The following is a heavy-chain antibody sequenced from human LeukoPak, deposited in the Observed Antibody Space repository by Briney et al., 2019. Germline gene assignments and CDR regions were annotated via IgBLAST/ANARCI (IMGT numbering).Heavy chain of an antibody. J-gene: IGHJ4*02. CDR1: EYSFTSYW. D-gene: IGHD4-17*01. CDR3: AGVAGFVPAAPSPGPHATVTTSFDY. CDR2: IDPRDSYT. Sequence: GESLKISCKGSEYSFTSYWTSWVLQMPGKGLEWMGRIDPRDSYTNYSPSFQGHVTISADKSISTAYLQWSSLKASDTAMYYCAGVAGFVPAAPSPGPHATVTTSFDYWGQGTLVTVSS. V-gene: IGHV5-10-1*01.